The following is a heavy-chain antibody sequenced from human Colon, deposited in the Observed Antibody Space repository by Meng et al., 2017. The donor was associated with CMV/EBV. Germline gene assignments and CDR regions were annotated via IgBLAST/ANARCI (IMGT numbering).Heavy chain of an antibody. Sequence: GGSLRLSCAASGFTFRSYAMHWVRQAPGKGLEWVTVISYDGNYKYYADSVKGRFTISRDISKNTLYVQMNSLRAEDTAVYYCARGAKLVGGGLYFDYWGLGTLVTVSS. J-gene: IGHJ4*02. CDR1: GFTFRSYA. D-gene: IGHD1-26*01. CDR2: ISYDGNYK. V-gene: IGHV3-30*04. CDR3: ARGAKLVGGGLYFDY.